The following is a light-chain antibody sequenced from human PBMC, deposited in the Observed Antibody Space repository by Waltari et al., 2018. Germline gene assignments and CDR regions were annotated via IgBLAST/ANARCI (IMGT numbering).Light chain of an antibody. CDR1: SSNIGAGYD. V-gene: IGLV1-40*01. Sequence: QSVLTQPPSVSGAPGPRVTISCTGCSSNIGAGYDVHWYQQVPGTAPKVLIFGNTNRPSRVPDRFSGSKSGTSASLAITGLQAEDEADYYCQSYDSSLSGVVFGGGTKLTVL. CDR3: QSYDSSLSGVV. J-gene: IGLJ2*01. CDR2: GNT.